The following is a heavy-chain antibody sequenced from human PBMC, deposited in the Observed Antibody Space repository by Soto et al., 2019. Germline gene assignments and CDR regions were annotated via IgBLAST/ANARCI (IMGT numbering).Heavy chain of an antibody. Sequence: QVQVVESGGGVVQPGRSLRLSCAVSGFTFSNYVMHWVRQAPGKGLECVAAISYDGSKKYYGDSVKGRFTMSRDNSRNTGYLQMNSLRAEDTAVYHCSKWGTGSYGMDVWGQGTTVTVSS. J-gene: IGHJ6*02. CDR2: ISYDGSKK. CDR3: SKWGTGSYGMDV. CDR1: GFTFSNYV. V-gene: IGHV3-30*18. D-gene: IGHD7-27*01.